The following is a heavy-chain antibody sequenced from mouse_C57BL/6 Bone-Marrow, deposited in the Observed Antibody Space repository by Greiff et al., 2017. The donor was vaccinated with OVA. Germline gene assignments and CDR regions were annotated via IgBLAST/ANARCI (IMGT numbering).Heavy chain of an antibody. D-gene: IGHD2-12*01. Sequence: VQLQQPGAELVKPGTSVKLSCKASGYTFTSYWLHWVRQRPGQGLEWIGMVHPDSGGTSYTEQFQSKATLTLDNSSSTAYMQLSSLTSEDAAVYYCARGSYYSDCWGFAYWGQGTLVTVSA. J-gene: IGHJ3*01. CDR1: GYTFTSYW. V-gene: IGHV1-64*01. CDR2: VHPDSGGT. CDR3: ARGSYYSDCWGFAY.